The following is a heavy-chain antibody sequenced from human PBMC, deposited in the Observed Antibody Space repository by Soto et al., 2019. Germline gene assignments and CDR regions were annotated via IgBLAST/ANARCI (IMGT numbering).Heavy chain of an antibody. J-gene: IGHJ4*02. CDR3: AKEIFAAAYAATSAFDV. V-gene: IGHV3-23*01. D-gene: IGHD2-8*01. Sequence: GGSLRLSCAASGFTFSSHAMGWLRQAPGTGPEWVAFVDGSGGDTSYADSVKGRFTISRDNSDSSLYLHMNSLRAEDTGRYFCAKEIFAAAYAATSAFDVWGQGPLGTVSS. CDR2: VDGSGGDT. CDR1: GFTFSSHA.